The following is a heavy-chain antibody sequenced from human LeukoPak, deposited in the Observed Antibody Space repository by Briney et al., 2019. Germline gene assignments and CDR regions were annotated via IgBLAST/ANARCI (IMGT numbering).Heavy chain of an antibody. CDR1: GGSISPYY. CDR3: ARGRYGTVSRGWFDP. J-gene: IGHJ5*02. CDR2: IYYSGST. Sequence: PSETLSLTCTVSGGSISPYYWSWIRQPPGKGLEWIGYIYYSGSTNYNPSLKSRVTISVDTSKNQFSLKLSSVTAADTAVYYCARGRYGTVSRGWFDPWGQGTLVTVSS. D-gene: IGHD3-16*01. V-gene: IGHV4-59*08.